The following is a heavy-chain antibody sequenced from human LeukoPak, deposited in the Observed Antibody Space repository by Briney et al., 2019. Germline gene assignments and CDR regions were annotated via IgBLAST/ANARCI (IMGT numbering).Heavy chain of an antibody. CDR3: AKDYIGYDQDFDY. CDR1: GFTFSSYA. D-gene: IGHD2-2*01. Sequence: GGSLRLSCAASGFTFSSYAMSWVRQAPGKGLEWVSSISGSGYNTYYANSVKGRFSISRDNSKNTLDLQMNSLRAEDTAVYYCAKDYIGYDQDFDYWGQGTLVSVSS. J-gene: IGHJ4*02. CDR2: ISGSGYNT. V-gene: IGHV3-23*01.